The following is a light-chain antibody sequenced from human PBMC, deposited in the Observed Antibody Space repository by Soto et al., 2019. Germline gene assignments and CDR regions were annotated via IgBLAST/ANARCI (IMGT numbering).Light chain of an antibody. V-gene: IGKV3-11*01. J-gene: IGKJ4*01. CDR2: DAS. Sequence: EIVLTQSPATLSLSPGERATLSCRASQSVSSNLGWYQQKPGQAPRLLIYDASNRATGIPARFSGSGSGTEFTLTISSLEPEDFAVYYCQQRTNWPLTFGGGTKVEIK. CDR3: QQRTNWPLT. CDR1: QSVSSN.